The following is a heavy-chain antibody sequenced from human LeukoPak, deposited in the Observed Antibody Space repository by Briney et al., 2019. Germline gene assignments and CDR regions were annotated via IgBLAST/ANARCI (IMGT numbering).Heavy chain of an antibody. J-gene: IGHJ4*02. CDR2: FDPEDGET. D-gene: IGHD4/OR15-4a*01. CDR3: ARGLWYGAYS. CDR1: GYTLTEIP. V-gene: IGHV1-24*01. Sequence: GASVKVSCKVSGYTLTEIPMHWVRQAPGRGLEWMGGFDPEDGETIYAQKFQGRVTMTEDTSTDTAYMELSSLRSEDTAVYYCARGLWYGAYSWGQGTLVTVSS.